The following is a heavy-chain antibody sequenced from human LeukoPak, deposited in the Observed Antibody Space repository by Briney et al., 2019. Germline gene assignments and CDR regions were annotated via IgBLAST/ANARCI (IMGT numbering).Heavy chain of an antibody. CDR1: GVTLSIYW. CDR3: ARLRRYDSSGYYTY. J-gene: IGHJ4*02. Sequence: RGSLRLSCEASGVTLSIYWMSWVRQAPGKGLEWVANINQDGSEKYYVDSVKGRFTISRDNAKKSLYLQMNSLRVEDTAVYYCARLRRYDSSGYYTYWGQGTPVTVSS. CDR2: INQDGSEK. D-gene: IGHD3-22*01. V-gene: IGHV3-7*03.